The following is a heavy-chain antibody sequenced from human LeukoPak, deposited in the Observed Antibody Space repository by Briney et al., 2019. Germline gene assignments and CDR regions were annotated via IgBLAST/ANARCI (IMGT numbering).Heavy chain of an antibody. J-gene: IGHJ3*02. D-gene: IGHD6-6*01. Sequence: GGSLRLSCAGSGFTFSSYDMHWVRQATGKGLEWVSGTGTAGDTYYPGSVKGRFTISRENAKNSLYLQMNSLRAGDTAVYYCARAKDSSSSGDAFDIWGQGTMVTVSS. CDR1: GFTFSSYD. CDR2: TGTAGDT. CDR3: ARAKDSSSSGDAFDI. V-gene: IGHV3-13*01.